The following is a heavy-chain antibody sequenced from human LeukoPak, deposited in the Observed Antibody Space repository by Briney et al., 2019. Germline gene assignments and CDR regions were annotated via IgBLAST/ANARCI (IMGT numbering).Heavy chain of an antibody. J-gene: IGHJ3*02. CDR2: IYYSGST. Sequence: PSETLSLTCTVSGGSISSSSYYWGWVRQPPGKGLEWIGSIYYSGSTYYNPSLKSRVTISVDTSKNQFSLKLSSVTAADTAVYYCARVGGGRYAAARPNAFDIWGQGTMVTVSS. CDR3: ARVGGGRYAAARPNAFDI. CDR1: GGSISSSSYY. D-gene: IGHD3-16*01. V-gene: IGHV4-39*07.